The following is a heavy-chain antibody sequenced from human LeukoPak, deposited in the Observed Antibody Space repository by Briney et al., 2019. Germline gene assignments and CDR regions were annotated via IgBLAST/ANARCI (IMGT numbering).Heavy chain of an antibody. D-gene: IGHD2-2*03. CDR3: ARVGTVVVPAAMRGWFDP. CDR1: GGSFSGYY. CDR2: INHSGST. Sequence: PSETLSLTCAVYGGSFSGYYWSWIRQPPGKGLELIGEINHSGSTNYNPSLKSRVTISVDTSKNQFSLKLSSVTAADTAVYYCARVGTVVVPAAMRGWFDPWGQGTLVTVSS. J-gene: IGHJ5*02. V-gene: IGHV4-34*01.